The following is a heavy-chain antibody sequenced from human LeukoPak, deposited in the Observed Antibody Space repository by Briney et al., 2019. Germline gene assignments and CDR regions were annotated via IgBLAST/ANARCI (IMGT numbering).Heavy chain of an antibody. D-gene: IGHD2-21*02. CDR1: GGSISSYY. Sequence: PSETLSLTCTVSGGSISSYYWSWIRQPPGKGLEWIGYIYYSGSTNYNPSLKSRVTISVDTSKNQFSLKLSSVTAADTAVYYCARVWGGRGDSDVDYWGQGTLVTVSS. J-gene: IGHJ4*02. CDR2: IYYSGST. V-gene: IGHV4-59*01. CDR3: ARVWGGRGDSDVDY.